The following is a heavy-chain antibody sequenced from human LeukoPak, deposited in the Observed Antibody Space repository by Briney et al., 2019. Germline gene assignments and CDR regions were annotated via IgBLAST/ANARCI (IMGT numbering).Heavy chain of an antibody. CDR3: ARGGYCSSTSCYPNWFGP. V-gene: IGHV4-39*07. CDR1: GGSISSSRYY. J-gene: IGHJ5*02. CDR2: IYYSGST. D-gene: IGHD2-2*01. Sequence: SETLSLTCSVSGGSISSSRYYWGWIRQPPGKGLEWIGSIYYSGSTYYNPSLKSRVTISVDTSKNQFSLKLSSVTAADTAVYYCARGGYCSSTSCYPNWFGPWGQGTLVTVSS.